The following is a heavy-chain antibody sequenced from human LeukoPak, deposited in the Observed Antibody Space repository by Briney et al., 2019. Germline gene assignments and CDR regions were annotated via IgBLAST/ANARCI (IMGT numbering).Heavy chain of an antibody. J-gene: IGHJ5*02. V-gene: IGHV1-18*01. Sequence: ASVKVSCKASGYTFTSYGISWVRQAPGQGLEWMGWISAYNGNTNYAQKLQDRVTMTTDTSTSTAYMELRSLRSDDTAVYYCARASGSYRSYRFDPWGQGTLVTVSS. CDR2: ISAYNGNT. CDR3: ARASGSYRSYRFDP. CDR1: GYTFTSYG. D-gene: IGHD1-26*01.